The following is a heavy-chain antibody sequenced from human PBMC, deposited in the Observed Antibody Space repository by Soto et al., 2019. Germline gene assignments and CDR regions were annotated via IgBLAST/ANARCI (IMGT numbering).Heavy chain of an antibody. CDR1: GVYLSGSNYY. CDR3: ARDRSS. CDR2: IYYSGQT. Sequence: SETLSLTCSVSGVYLSGSNYYWGWIRQPPGKGLEWIGSIYYSGQTYYNPSLKSRVTISVDRSKNQFSLNLTSVTATVTASYYCARDRSSWGQRALVTVAS. V-gene: IGHV4-39*01. J-gene: IGHJ5*02.